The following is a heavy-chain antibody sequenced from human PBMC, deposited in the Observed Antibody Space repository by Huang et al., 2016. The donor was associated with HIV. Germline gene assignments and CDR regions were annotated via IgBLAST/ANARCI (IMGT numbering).Heavy chain of an antibody. Sequence: QVQLQQWGAELLKPSETLSLTCAVSGGSFSGHYWPWIRQHPGRGPEWIGEIMHSGSTTYNPSLKSRVTSSGDTSQSQFSLKLNSVTAADTAIYYCARMFKYDSGGYWGNDAFDIWGQGTMVTVSS. D-gene: IGHD3-22*01. V-gene: IGHV4-34*02. J-gene: IGHJ3*02. CDR1: GGSFSGHY. CDR3: ARMFKYDSGGYWGNDAFDI. CDR2: IMHSGST.